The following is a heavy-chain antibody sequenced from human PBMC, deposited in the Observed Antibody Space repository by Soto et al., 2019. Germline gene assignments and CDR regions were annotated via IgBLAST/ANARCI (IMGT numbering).Heavy chain of an antibody. CDR1: GVTFSTSG. CDR2: IIPLFGTP. CDR3: ARVYPARCGGGDCYRLDGYFYS. V-gene: IGHV1-69*01. D-gene: IGHD2-21*02. Sequence: QVQLVQSGAEVKKPGSSLKVSCKTSGVTFSTSGISWVRQGPGQGLEWLGGIIPLFGTPKYARKFQGRVSMTADEFATTTYLEVSSLRSEDTAVYYCARVYPARCGGGDCYRLDGYFYSWGQGSQVVVSS. J-gene: IGHJ4*02.